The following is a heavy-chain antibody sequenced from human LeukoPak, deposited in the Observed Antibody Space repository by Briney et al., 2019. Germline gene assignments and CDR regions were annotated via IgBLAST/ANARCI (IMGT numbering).Heavy chain of an antibody. CDR3: AKDWRMFTIFGVLDP. CDR1: GFTFSTYG. Sequence: GRSLRLSCAASGFTFSTYGMHWVRQAPGKGLEWVAVISYDGSDKYYADSVKSRFTIFRDNSKNTLYLQMNSLRAEDTAVYYCAKDWRMFTIFGVLDPWGQGTLVTVSS. D-gene: IGHD3-3*01. V-gene: IGHV3-30*18. J-gene: IGHJ5*02. CDR2: ISYDGSDK.